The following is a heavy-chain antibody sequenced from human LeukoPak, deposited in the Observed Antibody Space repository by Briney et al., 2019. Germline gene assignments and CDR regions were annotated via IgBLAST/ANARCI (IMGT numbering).Heavy chain of an antibody. CDR2: ISSSSSYI. V-gene: IGHV3-21*01. CDR3: APLTPFDY. J-gene: IGHJ4*02. D-gene: IGHD3-9*01. Sequence: GGSLRLSCAASGFTFSSYSMNWVRQAPGKGLEWVSSISSSSSYIYYAVSVKGRFTISRDNAKNSLYLQMNSLRAEDAAVYYCAPLTPFDYWGQGTLVTVSS. CDR1: GFTFSSYS.